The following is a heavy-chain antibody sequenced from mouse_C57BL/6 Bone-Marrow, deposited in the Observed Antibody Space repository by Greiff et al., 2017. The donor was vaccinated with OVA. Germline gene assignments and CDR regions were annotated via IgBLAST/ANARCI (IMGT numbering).Heavy chain of an antibody. V-gene: IGHV1-26*01. CDR2: INPNNGGT. Sequence: EVKLQQSGPELVKPGASVKISCKASGYTFTDYYMNWVKQSHGKSLEWIGDINPNNGGTSYNQKFKGKATLTVDKSSSTAYMELRSLTSEDSAVYYCALLLRWYFDVWGTGTTVTVSS. CDR1: GYTFTDYY. CDR3: ALLLRWYFDV. J-gene: IGHJ1*03. D-gene: IGHD1-1*01.